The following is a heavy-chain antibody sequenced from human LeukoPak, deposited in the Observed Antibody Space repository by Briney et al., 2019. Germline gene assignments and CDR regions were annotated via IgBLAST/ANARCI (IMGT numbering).Heavy chain of an antibody. V-gene: IGHV4-34*01. CDR2: INHSGST. J-gene: IGHJ4*02. Sequence: SETLSLTCAVYGGSFSGYYWSWIRQPPGKGLEWIGEINHSGSTNYNPSLKSRVTISVDTSKNQFSLKVNSVTAADTAVYYCARRRPYDILTGSHPFGYWGQGTLVTVSA. CDR1: GGSFSGYY. D-gene: IGHD3-9*01. CDR3: ARRRPYDILTGSHPFGY.